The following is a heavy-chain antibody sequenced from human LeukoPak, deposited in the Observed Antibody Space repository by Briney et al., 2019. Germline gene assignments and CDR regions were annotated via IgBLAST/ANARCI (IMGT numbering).Heavy chain of an antibody. Sequence: SETLSLTCSVFGDSVSNSTHSWGWIRQAPGRGLEWIGHLHFGGSTSYSPSLNSRVIISADTSKNEFSLNLNSVTAADTATYYCARLKAGCRMTLFGVAQRVLEYWGQGALVTVSS. CDR3: ARLKAGCRMTLFGVAQRVLEY. CDR2: LHFGGST. V-gene: IGHV4-39*07. D-gene: IGHD3-16*01. J-gene: IGHJ4*02. CDR1: GDSVSNSTHS.